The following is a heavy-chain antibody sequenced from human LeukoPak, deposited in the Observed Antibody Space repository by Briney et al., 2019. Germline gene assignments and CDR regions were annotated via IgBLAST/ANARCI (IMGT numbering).Heavy chain of an antibody. CDR1: GYTFTGYY. Sequence: ASVKVSCKASGYTFTGYYMHWVRQAPGQGLEWMGWINPNSGGTNYAQKFQGWVTMTRDTSISTAYMELSRLRSDDTAVYYCARDKAYGSGSYDYWGQGNLVTVSS. D-gene: IGHD3-10*01. V-gene: IGHV1-2*04. CDR3: ARDKAYGSGSYDY. CDR2: INPNSGGT. J-gene: IGHJ4*02.